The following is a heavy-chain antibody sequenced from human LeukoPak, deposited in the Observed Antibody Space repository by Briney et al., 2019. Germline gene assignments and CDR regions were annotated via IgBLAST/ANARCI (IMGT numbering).Heavy chain of an antibody. V-gene: IGHV3-30*02. CDR2: IRYDGSNK. CDR3: AKTPWSGYQGLGDY. J-gene: IGHJ4*02. D-gene: IGHD3-3*01. Sequence: GGSLRLSCAASGFTFSSCGMHWVRQAPGKGLEWVAFIRYDGSNKYYADSVKGRFTISRDNSKNTLYLQMNSLRAEDTAVYYCAKTPWSGYQGLGDYWGQGTLVTVSS. CDR1: GFTFSSCG.